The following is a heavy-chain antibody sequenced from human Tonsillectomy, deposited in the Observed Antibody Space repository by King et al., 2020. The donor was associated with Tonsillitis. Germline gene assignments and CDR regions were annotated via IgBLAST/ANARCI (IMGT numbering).Heavy chain of an antibody. CDR3: AKDDSGLSDWYFDL. CDR1: GFTFSNYG. V-gene: IGHV3-30*18. CDR2: IAYDASYE. Sequence: VQLVESGGGVVQPGRSLRLSCATSGFTFSNYGMHWVRQAPGKGLEWVALIAYDASYENYADSVKGRFAISRDNSKNTLYLEMNSLRVEDTAVYYCAKDDSGLSDWYFDLWGRGTMVTVSS. D-gene: IGHD5-12*01. J-gene: IGHJ2*01.